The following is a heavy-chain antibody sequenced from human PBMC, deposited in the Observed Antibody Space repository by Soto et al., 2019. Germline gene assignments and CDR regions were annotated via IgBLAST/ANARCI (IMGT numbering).Heavy chain of an antibody. Sequence: QVQLQESGPGLVKPSGTLSLTCAVSGGSISSSNWWSWVRQPPGKGLEWIGEIYHSGSTNYNPSHTSRGTITGDKSQSQFSLKLSSVTAADTAVYYGARDEAAAAPGDYWGPGTLVTVSS. J-gene: IGHJ4*02. CDR2: IYHSGST. V-gene: IGHV4-4*02. CDR3: ARDEAAAAPGDY. CDR1: GGSISSSNW. D-gene: IGHD6-13*01.